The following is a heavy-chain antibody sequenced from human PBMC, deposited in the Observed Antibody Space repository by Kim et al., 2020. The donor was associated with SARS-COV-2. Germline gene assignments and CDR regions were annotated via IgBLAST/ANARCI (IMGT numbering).Heavy chain of an antibody. V-gene: IGHV6-1*01. CDR2: WYN. D-gene: IGHD6-19*01. Sequence: WYNDYAVSVKSRITINPDTSKNQFSLQLNSVTPEDTAVYYCARQEQWLVNWGQGTLVTVSS. CDR3: ARQEQWLVN. J-gene: IGHJ4*02.